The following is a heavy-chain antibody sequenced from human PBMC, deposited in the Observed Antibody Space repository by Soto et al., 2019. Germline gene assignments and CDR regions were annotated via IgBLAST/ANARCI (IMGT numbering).Heavy chain of an antibody. D-gene: IGHD5-18*01. CDR3: ASLLDTAMATNPIAQDNAFDI. Sequence: PGGSLRLSCDASAFTFSSYGMHWVRQAPGKGLEWVAVIWYDGSNKYYADSVKGRFTISRDNSKNTLYLQMNSLRAEDRAVYYCASLLDTAMATNPIAQDNAFDIWGQGTMVTVSS. CDR2: IWYDGSNK. CDR1: AFTFSSYG. J-gene: IGHJ3*02. V-gene: IGHV3-33*01.